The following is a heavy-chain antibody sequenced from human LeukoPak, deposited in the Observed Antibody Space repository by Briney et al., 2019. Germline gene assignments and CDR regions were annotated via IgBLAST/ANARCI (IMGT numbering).Heavy chain of an antibody. D-gene: IGHD2-2*01. CDR3: ARRGYCSSTSCYPGVGYYYYMDV. J-gene: IGHJ6*03. CDR2: INHSGST. CDR1: GGSFSGYY. Sequence: SETLPLTCAVYGGSFSGYYWSWIRQPPGKGLEWIGEINHSGSTNYNPSLKSRVTISVDTPKNQFSLKLSSVTAADAAVYYCARRGYCSSTSCYPGVGYYYYMDVWGKGTTVTVSS. V-gene: IGHV4-34*01.